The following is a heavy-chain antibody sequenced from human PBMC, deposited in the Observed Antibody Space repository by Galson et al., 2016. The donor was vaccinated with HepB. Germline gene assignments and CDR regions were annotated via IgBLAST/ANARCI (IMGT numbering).Heavy chain of an antibody. Sequence: INWVRQATGQGLEWMGWMHPNSGNTGFAQKFQGRISMTRDTSMSTAYLDLSSLKSDDTAVYYCARGMKSRRKVFLGVLSPFFLDSWGQGTLVTVSS. CDR2: MHPNSGNT. V-gene: IGHV1-8*01. CDR3: ARGMKSRRKVFLGVLSPFFLDS. J-gene: IGHJ4*02. D-gene: IGHD3-3*01.